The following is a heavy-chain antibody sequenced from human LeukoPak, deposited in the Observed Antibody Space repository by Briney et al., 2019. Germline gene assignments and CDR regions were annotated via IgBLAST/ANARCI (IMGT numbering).Heavy chain of an antibody. V-gene: IGHV3-53*01. Sequence: GGSLRLSCAASGFTVSSNYMSWVRQAPGKGLEWVSVIYSGGSTYYADSVKGRFTISRDNSKNTLYLQMNSLRAEDTVVYYCAKTDPYALYYFDYWGQGTLVTVSS. J-gene: IGHJ4*02. CDR2: IYSGGST. CDR1: GFTVSSNY. D-gene: IGHD2-8*01. CDR3: AKTDPYALYYFDY.